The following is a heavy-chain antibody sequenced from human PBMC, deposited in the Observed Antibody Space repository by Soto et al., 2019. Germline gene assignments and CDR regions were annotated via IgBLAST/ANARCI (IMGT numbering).Heavy chain of an antibody. CDR1: GLTFNNYW. CDR3: TRWNYAMGV. V-gene: IGHV3-7*03. J-gene: IGHJ6*02. Sequence: VGSLRLSCAASGLTFNNYWMTWVRQSPGKGLEWVANINKDGSDRNYVDSVKGRFSISRDNAKNSLYLQMNSLRVEDTAMYYCTRWNYAMGVWGQGTTVTVSS. CDR2: INKDGSDR.